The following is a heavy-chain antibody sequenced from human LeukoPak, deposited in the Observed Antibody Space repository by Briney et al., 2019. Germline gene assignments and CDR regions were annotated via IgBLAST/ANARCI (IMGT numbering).Heavy chain of an antibody. V-gene: IGHV3-66*04. CDR2: IYSGGST. J-gene: IGHJ4*02. CDR3: ARLPRGIAVARDY. Sequence: PGGSLRLSCAASGFTVSSNYMSWVRQAPGKGLEWVSVIYSGGSTYYADSVKGRFTISRDNSKNTLYLQMNSLRAEDTAVYYCARLPRGIAVARDYWGQGTLVTVSS. CDR1: GFTVSSNY. D-gene: IGHD6-19*01.